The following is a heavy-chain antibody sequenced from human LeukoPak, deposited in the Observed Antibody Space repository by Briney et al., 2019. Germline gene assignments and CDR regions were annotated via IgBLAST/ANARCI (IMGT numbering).Heavy chain of an antibody. V-gene: IGHV3-53*05. D-gene: IGHD2-8*01. J-gene: IGHJ6*02. CDR2: IYSGGST. Sequence: GGSLRLSCAASGFTVSSNYMSWVRQSPGKGLEWVSVIYSGGSTYYADSVKGRFTISRDNSKNTLYLQMNSLRAEDTAVYYCARGPERTGVGTRYYYDMDVWGQGTTVTVSS. CDR1: GFTVSSNY. CDR3: ARGPERTGVGTRYYYDMDV.